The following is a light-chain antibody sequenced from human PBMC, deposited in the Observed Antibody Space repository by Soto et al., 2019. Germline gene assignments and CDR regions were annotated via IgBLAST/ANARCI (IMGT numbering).Light chain of an antibody. CDR1: QTISSW. V-gene: IGKV1-5*03. CDR2: KAS. Sequence: DVQMTQSPSTLSGSVGDIVTITCRASQTISSWLAWYQQKPGKAPKLLIYKASTLKSGVPSRFSGSGSGTEFTLTISSLQPHDSATYYCQQYDTFWTFGQGTKVDIK. J-gene: IGKJ1*01. CDR3: QQYDTFWT.